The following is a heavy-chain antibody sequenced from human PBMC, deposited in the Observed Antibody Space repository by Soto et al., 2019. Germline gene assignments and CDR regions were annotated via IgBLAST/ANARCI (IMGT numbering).Heavy chain of an antibody. CDR2: IYYSGST. J-gene: IGHJ5*02. CDR1: GGSISSSSYY. V-gene: IGHV4-39*01. D-gene: IGHD6-19*01. Sequence: SETLSLTCTVSGGSISSSSYYWGWIRQPPGKGLEWIGSIYYSGSTYYNPSLKSRVTISVDTSKNQFSLKLSSVTAADTAVYYCARPGSGGPENWFDPWGQGTLVTVSS. CDR3: ARPGSGGPENWFDP.